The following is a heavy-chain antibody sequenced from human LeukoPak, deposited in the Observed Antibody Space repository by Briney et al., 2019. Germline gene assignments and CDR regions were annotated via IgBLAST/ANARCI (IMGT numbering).Heavy chain of an antibody. V-gene: IGHV4-39*01. CDR2: IYYSWST. CDR1: SASISSSRYY. J-gene: IGHJ4*02. CDR3: ARAVEMSTIHPGFDF. D-gene: IGHD5-24*01. Sequence: PSETLSLTCTVYSASISSSRYYWGWIRQSPGKGLEWLVSIYYSWSTYYNPSLKTRSTISVDTSKNQVSLNLTSVTAADTAVYYCARAVEMSTIHPGFDFWGQGALVTVSS.